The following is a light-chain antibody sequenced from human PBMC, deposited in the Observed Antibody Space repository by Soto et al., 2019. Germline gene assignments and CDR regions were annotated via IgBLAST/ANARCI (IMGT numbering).Light chain of an antibody. J-gene: IGLJ3*02. V-gene: IGLV2-23*02. CDR2: EVS. Sequence: QSALTQPASVSGSPGQSITISCTGTSSDVGSYNLVSWYQQHPGKAPKLMIYEVSKRPSGVSNRFSGSKSGNTASLTISGLQAEDEADYYCCSYARSSTFWVFGGGTKLTVL. CDR1: SSDVGSYNL. CDR3: CSYARSSTFWV.